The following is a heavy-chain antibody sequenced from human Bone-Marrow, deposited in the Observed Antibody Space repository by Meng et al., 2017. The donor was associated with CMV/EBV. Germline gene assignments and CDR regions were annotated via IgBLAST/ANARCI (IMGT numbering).Heavy chain of an antibody. CDR1: GGTFSSYT. CDR2: IIPILGIA. Sequence: SVKVSCKASGGTFSSYTISWVRQAPGQGLEWMGKIIPILGIANYAQKFQGRVTITADKSTSTAYMGLSSLRSEDTAVYYCARGKYQLLYSYYYYYGMDVWGQGTTVTVSS. J-gene: IGHJ6*02. V-gene: IGHV1-69*02. CDR3: ARGKYQLLYSYYYYYGMDV. D-gene: IGHD2-2*02.